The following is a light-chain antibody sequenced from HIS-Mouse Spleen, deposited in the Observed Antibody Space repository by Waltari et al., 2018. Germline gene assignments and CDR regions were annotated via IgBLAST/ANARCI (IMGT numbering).Light chain of an antibody. CDR2: GNS. V-gene: IGLV1-40*01. J-gene: IGLJ2*01. CDR1: SSNIGAGYA. CDR3: QSYDSSLSVV. Sequence: QSVLTQPPSVSGAPGQRVTIPCPGSSSNIGAGYAVPWYQQLPGTAPKLLIYGNSNRPSGVPDRFPGSKSGTSASLAITGLQAEDEADYYCQSYDSSLSVVFGGGTKLTVL.